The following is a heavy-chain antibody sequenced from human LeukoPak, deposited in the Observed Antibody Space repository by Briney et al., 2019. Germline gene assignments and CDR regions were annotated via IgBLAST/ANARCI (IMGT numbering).Heavy chain of an antibody. D-gene: IGHD3-3*01. V-gene: IGHV1-2*02. CDR3: ARGVRFLEWLLGDY. J-gene: IGHJ4*02. CDR2: INPNSGGT. CDR1: GYTFTGYY. Sequence: ASVKVSCRASGYTFTGYYMHWVRQAPGQGLEWMGWINPNSGGTNYAQKFQGRVTMTRDTSISTAYMELSRLRSDDTAVYYCARGVRFLEWLLGDYWGQGTLVTVSS.